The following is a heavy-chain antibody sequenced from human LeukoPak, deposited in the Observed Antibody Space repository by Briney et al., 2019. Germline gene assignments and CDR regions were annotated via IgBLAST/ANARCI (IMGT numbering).Heavy chain of an antibody. V-gene: IGHV1-2*02. CDR2: INPNSGGT. Sequence: GASVKVSCKASGYTFTGYYMHWVRQAPGQGLEWMGWINPNSGGTNYAQKFQGRVTITRDTSISTAYMELSRLRSDDTAVYYCARRTVGSSHYYYMDVWGKGTTVTVSS. CDR1: GYTFTGYY. CDR3: ARRTVGSSHYYYMDV. D-gene: IGHD6-6*01. J-gene: IGHJ6*03.